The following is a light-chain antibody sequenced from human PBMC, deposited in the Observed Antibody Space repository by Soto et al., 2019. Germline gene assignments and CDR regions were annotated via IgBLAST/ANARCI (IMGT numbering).Light chain of an antibody. CDR3: KQYGSSLWP. V-gene: IGKV3-20*01. CDR2: GAY. J-gene: IGKJ1*01. Sequence: EIVLTPSPGSLALSPVDRATPSCRAPQMLSSSYLAWDQQKPGQVPRLFIYGAYRRATGIPDRFSGSGSGTDFTLTISRLDPDDFAVYYCKQYGSSLWPFGQGTK. CDR1: QMLSSSY.